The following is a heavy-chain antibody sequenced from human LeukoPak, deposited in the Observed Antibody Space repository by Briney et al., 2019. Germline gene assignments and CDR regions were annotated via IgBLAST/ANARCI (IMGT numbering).Heavy chain of an antibody. J-gene: IGHJ6*03. Sequence: SETLSLTCTVSGGSISSYYWSWIRQPPGKGLEWIGYIYTSGSTNYNPSLKSRVTISVDTSKNQFSLKLSSVTAADTAMYYCTGVVPSFYYMDVWGKGTTVTVSS. D-gene: IGHD2-15*01. CDR2: IYTSGST. CDR3: TGVVPSFYYMDV. CDR1: GGSISSYY. V-gene: IGHV4-4*09.